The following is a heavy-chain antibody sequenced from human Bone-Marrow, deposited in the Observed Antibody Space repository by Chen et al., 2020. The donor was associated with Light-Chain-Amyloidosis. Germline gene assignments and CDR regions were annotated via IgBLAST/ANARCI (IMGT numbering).Heavy chain of an antibody. Sequence: EVQLVESGGGLVQPGGSLRLSCATFGFNFSSFGVSWVRQAPGKGREWVSTVSGSTVSTYYAGAVKGRFIISRDNSXXXXXLQMXXLRAGATAVYFCTGKGGYFDFWGQGSLVTVSS. CDR1: GFNFSSFG. J-gene: IGHJ4*02. CDR3: TGKGGYFDF. V-gene: IGHV3-23*04. CDR2: VSGSTVST. D-gene: IGHD3-10*01.